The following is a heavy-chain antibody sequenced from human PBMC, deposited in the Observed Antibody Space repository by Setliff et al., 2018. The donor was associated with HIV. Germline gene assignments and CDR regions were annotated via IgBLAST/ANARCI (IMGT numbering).Heavy chain of an antibody. J-gene: IGHJ4*02. Sequence: ASETLSLTCAVSGYSISSGYYWGWIRQPPGKGLEWSGNIYDSGHTFYNPSLKSRVTISVDTSKNQFSLKLTSVTAADTAVYYCARARGLQDSGYDYVLYYFDYWGQGTLVTVS. V-gene: IGHV4-38-2*01. D-gene: IGHD5-12*01. CDR1: GYSISSGYY. CDR3: ARARGLQDSGYDYVLYYFDY. CDR2: IYDSGHT.